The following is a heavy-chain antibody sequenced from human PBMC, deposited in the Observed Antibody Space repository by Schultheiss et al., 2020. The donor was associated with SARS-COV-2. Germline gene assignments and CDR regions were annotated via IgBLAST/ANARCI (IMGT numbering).Heavy chain of an antibody. Sequence: GGSLRLSCAASGFTFSSYAMSWVRQAPGKGLEWVSAITDSGGSAYYADSVKGRFTISRDNPKNTLYLQMNSLRAEDTAVYYCARDLIAVSGIPFDSWGQGTLVTVSS. CDR3: ARDLIAVSGIPFDS. J-gene: IGHJ4*02. D-gene: IGHD6-19*01. V-gene: IGHV3-23*01. CDR1: GFTFSSYA. CDR2: ITDSGGSA.